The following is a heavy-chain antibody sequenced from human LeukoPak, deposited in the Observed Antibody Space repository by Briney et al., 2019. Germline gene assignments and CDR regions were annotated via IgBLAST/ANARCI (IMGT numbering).Heavy chain of an antibody. J-gene: IGHJ4*02. D-gene: IGHD3-22*01. CDR1: GGSLSSYY. CDR3: ARADDWHDSSGYDY. V-gene: IGHV4-4*07. CDR2: IYTSGST. Sequence: SETLSLTCTVSGGSLSSYYWSWIRQPAGKGLEWIGRIYTSGSTNYNPSLKSRVTMSVGTSKNQFSLKLSSVTAADTAVYYCARADDWHDSSGYDYWGREPWSPSPQ.